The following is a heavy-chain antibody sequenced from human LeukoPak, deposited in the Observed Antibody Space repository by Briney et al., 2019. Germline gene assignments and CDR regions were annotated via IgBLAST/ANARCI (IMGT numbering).Heavy chain of an antibody. CDR1: GGTFSSYA. CDR2: IIPIFGTA. V-gene: IGHV1-69*05. D-gene: IGHD3-22*01. J-gene: IGHJ3*02. Sequence: SVKVSCKAPGGTFSSYAISWVRQAPAQGLEWMGGIIPIFGTANYAQKFQGRVTITTDESTSTAYMELSSLRSEDTAVYYCARGLLGYYYDSSGSSAAFDIWGQGTMVTVSS. CDR3: ARGLLGYYYDSSGSSAAFDI.